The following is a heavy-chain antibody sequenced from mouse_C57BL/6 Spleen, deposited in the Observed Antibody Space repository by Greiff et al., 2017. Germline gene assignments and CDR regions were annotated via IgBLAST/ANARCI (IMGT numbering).Heavy chain of an antibody. D-gene: IGHD2-4*01. J-gene: IGHJ3*01. V-gene: IGHV1-26*01. CDR1: GYTFTDYY. CDR2: INPNNGGT. Sequence: VQLKQSGPELVKPGASVKISCKASGYTFTDYYMNWVKQSHGKSLEWIGDINPNNGGTSYNQKFKGKATLTVDKSSSTAYMELRSLTSEDSAVYYCARSGDYDATWFAYWGQGTLVTVSA. CDR3: ARSGDYDATWFAY.